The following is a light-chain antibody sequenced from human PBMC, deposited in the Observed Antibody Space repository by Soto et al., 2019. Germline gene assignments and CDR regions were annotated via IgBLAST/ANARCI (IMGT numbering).Light chain of an antibody. J-gene: IGLJ1*01. CDR2: ANS. CDR3: HVWDSGSATHV. Sequence: SYELTQPPSVSVAPGQTSRITCGGSNIGSKSVHWYQQKPGQAPMMVVCANSDRPSGIPERFSGSNSANTATLTISRVEAGDEADYYCHVWDSGSATHVFGTGTKLTVL. CDR1: NIGSKS. V-gene: IGLV3-21*02.